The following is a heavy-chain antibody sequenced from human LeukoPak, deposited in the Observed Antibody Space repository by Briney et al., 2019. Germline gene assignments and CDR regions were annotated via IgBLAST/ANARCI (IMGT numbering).Heavy chain of an antibody. J-gene: IGHJ1*01. Sequence: GASVKVSCKASGYTFTSYGISWVRQAPGQGLEWMGWISAYNGNTNYAQKLQGRVTMTTDTSTSTAYMELRSLRSDDTAVYYCARDRLSSSWYSRYFQRWGQGTLVTVSS. CDR3: ARDRLSSSWYSRYFQR. V-gene: IGHV1-18*04. CDR2: ISAYNGNT. D-gene: IGHD6-13*01. CDR1: GYTFTSYG.